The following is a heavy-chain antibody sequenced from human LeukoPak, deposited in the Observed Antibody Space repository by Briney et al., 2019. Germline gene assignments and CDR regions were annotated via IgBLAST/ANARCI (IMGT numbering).Heavy chain of an antibody. CDR3: ARHRLRAVAGRRVNWFDP. J-gene: IGHJ5*02. CDR2: IYYSGST. D-gene: IGHD6-19*01. V-gene: IGHV4-39*01. CDR1: GGSISSSSYY. Sequence: SETLSLTCTVSGGSISSSSYYWGWIRQPPGKGLEWIGYIYYSGSTYYNPSLKSRVTISVDTSKNQFSLKLSSVTAADTAVYYCARHRLRAVAGRRVNWFDPWGQGTLVTVSS.